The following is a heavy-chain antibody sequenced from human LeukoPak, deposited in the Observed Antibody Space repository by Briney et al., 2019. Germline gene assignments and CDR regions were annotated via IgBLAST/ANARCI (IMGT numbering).Heavy chain of an antibody. J-gene: IGHJ4*02. D-gene: IGHD3-10*01. CDR3: AREMLYGSDIYYKGDYFDY. Sequence: PSETLSLTCTVSGGSISSSSYYWVWIRQPPGKGLEWIGSIYYSGSTYYSPSLKSRVTISIDTSKTQFSLKLSSVTAADTAVYYCAREMLYGSDIYYKGDYFDYWSQGTLVTVSS. CDR1: GGSISSSSYY. V-gene: IGHV4-39*07. CDR2: IYYSGST.